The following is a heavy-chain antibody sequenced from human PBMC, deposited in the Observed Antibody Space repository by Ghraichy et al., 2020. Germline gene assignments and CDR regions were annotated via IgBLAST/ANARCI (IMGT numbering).Heavy chain of an antibody. J-gene: IGHJ6*02. V-gene: IGHV3-33*06. CDR2: IWYDGSKK. Sequence: GGSLRLSCAASGFTFSRYGMHWVRQAPGKGLEWVAVIWYDGSKKYYADSVKGRFTISRDNSKNTLYLQLNSLSAEDTAVYYCAKDSNPVLDYYFYGMDVWGQGTTVTGSS. D-gene: IGHD3-3*01. CDR1: GFTFSRYG. CDR3: AKDSNPVLDYYFYGMDV.